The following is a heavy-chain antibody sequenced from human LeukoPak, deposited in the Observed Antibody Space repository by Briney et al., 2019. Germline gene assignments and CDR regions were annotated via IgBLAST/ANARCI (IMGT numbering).Heavy chain of an antibody. CDR2: IYYSGST. Sequence: SETLSLTCTVSGGSISSHYWSWIRQPAGKGLEWIGRIYYSGSTYYNPSLKSRVTISVDTSKNQFSLKLSSVTAADTAVYYCARLYGSGWYSKKYYFDYWGQGTLVTVSS. V-gene: IGHV4-59*05. J-gene: IGHJ4*02. CDR3: ARLYGSGWYSKKYYFDY. D-gene: IGHD6-19*01. CDR1: GGSISSHY.